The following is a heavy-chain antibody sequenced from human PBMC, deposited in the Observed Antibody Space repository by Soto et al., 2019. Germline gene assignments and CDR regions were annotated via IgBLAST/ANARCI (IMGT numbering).Heavy chain of an antibody. J-gene: IGHJ4*02. Sequence: SGPTLVDPTPTLTLTCTFSGFSFTTAGVAVGWIRQTPGGALEWVTLNYYNDDRRFSPSLETRLTITGDTSQHQVVLSLTNVDPGDTAVYFCAHGDCGYEIIYLDFWGRGSPVTVAS. CDR1: GFSFTTAGVA. V-gene: IGHV2-5*01. CDR3: AHGDCGYEIIYLDF. D-gene: IGHD5-12*01. CDR2: NYYNDDR.